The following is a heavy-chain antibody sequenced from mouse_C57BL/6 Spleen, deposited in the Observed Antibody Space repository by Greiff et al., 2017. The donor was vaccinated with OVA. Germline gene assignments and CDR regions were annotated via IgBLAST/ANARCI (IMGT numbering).Heavy chain of an antibody. CDR1: GYTFTDYE. D-gene: IGHD1-1*01. CDR2: IDPETGGT. Sequence: QVHVKQSGAELVRPGASVTLSCKASGYTFTDYEMHWVKQTPVHGLEWIGAIDPETGGTAYNQKFKGKAILTADKSSSTAYMELRSLTSEDSAVYYCTRRGITTVVALDYWGQGTTLTVSS. J-gene: IGHJ2*01. CDR3: TRRGITTVVALDY. V-gene: IGHV1-15*01.